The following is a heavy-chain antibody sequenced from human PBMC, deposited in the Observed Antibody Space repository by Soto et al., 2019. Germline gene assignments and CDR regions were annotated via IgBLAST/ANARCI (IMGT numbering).Heavy chain of an antibody. CDR2: IYRTGST. V-gene: IGHV4-4*02. CDR1: GGSFTSNNW. J-gene: IGHJ4*02. Sequence: TLSLTCAVSGGSFTSNNWWTWVRQPPGQGLEWIGEIYRTGSTNYNPSLKSRVTISLDKSANQFSLKVTSLTAADTAVYYCASRDPGTSVDYWGQGTLVTVSS. D-gene: IGHD1-7*01. CDR3: ASRDPGTSVDY.